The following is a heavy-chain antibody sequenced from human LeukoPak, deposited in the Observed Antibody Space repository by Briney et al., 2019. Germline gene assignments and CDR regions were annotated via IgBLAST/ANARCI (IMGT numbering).Heavy chain of an antibody. D-gene: IGHD1-1*01. CDR1: GFIFTSHW. Sequence: GGSLRLSCAASGFIFTSHWMFWVRQVPGKGLVWVSRINGDGSRREYADSVKGRFTISRDNSKNTLYLQMNSLIAEDTAVYYCARGHNWNANDYWGQGTLITVSS. J-gene: IGHJ4*02. V-gene: IGHV3-74*01. CDR2: INGDGSRR. CDR3: ARGHNWNANDY.